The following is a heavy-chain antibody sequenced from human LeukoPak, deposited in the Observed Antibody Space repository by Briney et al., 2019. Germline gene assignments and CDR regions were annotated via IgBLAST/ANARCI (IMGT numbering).Heavy chain of an antibody. CDR1: GGTFSSYA. CDR3: ASVVRSGTTNYYYYGMGV. CDR2: IIPIFGIA. J-gene: IGHJ6*04. D-gene: IGHD1-1*01. V-gene: IGHV1-69*13. Sequence: ASVKVSCKASGGTFSSYAISWVRQAPGQGLEWMGGIIPIFGIANYAQKFQGRVTITADESTSTAYMELSSLRSEDTAVYYCASVVRSGTTNYYYYGMGVWGKGTTVTVSS.